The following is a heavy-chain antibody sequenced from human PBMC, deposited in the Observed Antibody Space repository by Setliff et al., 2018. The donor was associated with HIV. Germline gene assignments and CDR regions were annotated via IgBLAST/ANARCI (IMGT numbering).Heavy chain of an antibody. V-gene: IGHV1-69*04. Sequence: SVKVSCKASGGTFSSYAISWVRQAPGQGLEWMGRRIPILGTANYAQKFQGRVTITADKSTSTAYMELSSLRSEDTAVYYCARSMITFGGRAFDIWGQGTMVTVSS. CDR3: ARSMITFGGRAFDI. J-gene: IGHJ3*02. D-gene: IGHD3-16*01. CDR1: GGTFSSYA. CDR2: RIPILGTA.